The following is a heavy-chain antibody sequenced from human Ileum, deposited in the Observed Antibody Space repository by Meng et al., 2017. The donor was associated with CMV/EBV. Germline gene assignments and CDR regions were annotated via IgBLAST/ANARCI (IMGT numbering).Heavy chain of an antibody. Sequence: SVKVSCKASGGTFSNYVISWVRQAPGQGLEWMGGIIYVLDTTKYAQKFQGRLTITMDDSASTAYMELTSLRSDDTAVYYCARGPRVVPAAKVHLAAAGYYFDYWGQGTLVTVSS. CDR3: ARGPRVVPAAKVHLAAAGYYFDY. CDR1: GGTFSNYV. CDR2: IIYVLDTT. V-gene: IGHV1-69*05. D-gene: IGHD2-2*01. J-gene: IGHJ4*02.